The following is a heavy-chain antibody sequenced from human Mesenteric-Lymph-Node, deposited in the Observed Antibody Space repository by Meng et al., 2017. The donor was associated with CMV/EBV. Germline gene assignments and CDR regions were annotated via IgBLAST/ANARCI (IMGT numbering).Heavy chain of an antibody. J-gene: IGHJ4*02. CDR1: GGSISSSSYY. CDR3: AKCRPGSSSHFDY. V-gene: IGHV4-39*01. Sequence: SETLSLTCTVSGGSISSSSYYWGWIRQPPGKGLEWIGSIYYSGSTYYNPSLKSRVTISVDTSKNQFSLKLSSVTAADTAVYYCAKCRPGSSSHFDYWGQGTLVTVSS. CDR2: IYYSGST. D-gene: IGHD6-6*01.